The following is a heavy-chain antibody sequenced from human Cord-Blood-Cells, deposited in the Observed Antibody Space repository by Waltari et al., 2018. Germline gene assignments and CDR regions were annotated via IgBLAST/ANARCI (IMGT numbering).Heavy chain of an antibody. CDR2: IYSGGST. D-gene: IGHD3-10*01. J-gene: IGHJ4*02. CDR3: ARGGRFGEDFDY. Sequence: VQLLEAVGGLSKPGGSGRRSCAASGVTVSPNYMSWVRQAPGKGLEWVSVIYSGGSTYYADSVKGRFTISRDNSKNTLYLQMNSLRAEDTAVYYCARGGRFGEDFDYWGQGTLVTVSS. V-gene: IGHV3-53*01. CDR1: GVTVSPNY.